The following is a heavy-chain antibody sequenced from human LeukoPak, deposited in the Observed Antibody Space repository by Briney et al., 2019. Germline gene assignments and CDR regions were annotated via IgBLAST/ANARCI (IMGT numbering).Heavy chain of an antibody. CDR2: ISGNSDTI. J-gene: IGHJ5*02. V-gene: IGHV3-48*04. CDR3: ARVLVPPYVSTWYPASDL. Sequence: GGSLRLSCAASGFTLSNYAMNWVRQAPGKGLEWVSYISGNSDTIYYAQSLKGRSTISRDNAKNSLYLQVSGLRAEDTAVYYCARVLVPPYVSTWYPASDLWGQGALITVSS. D-gene: IGHD6-6*01. CDR1: GFTLSNYA.